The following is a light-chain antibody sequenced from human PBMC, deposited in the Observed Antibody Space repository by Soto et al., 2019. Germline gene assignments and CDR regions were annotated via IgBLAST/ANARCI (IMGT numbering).Light chain of an antibody. CDR2: WAS. CDR3: QQSYSTQA. CDR1: QSVLYSSNNKNY. J-gene: IGKJ1*01. Sequence: DIVMTQSPDSLAVSLGERATINCKSSQSVLYSSNNKNYLAWYQQKPGQPPKLIIYWASTRESGVPDRFSGSGSGTDFTLTISSLQAEDVAVYYCQQSYSTQAFCQGTKVEIK. V-gene: IGKV4-1*01.